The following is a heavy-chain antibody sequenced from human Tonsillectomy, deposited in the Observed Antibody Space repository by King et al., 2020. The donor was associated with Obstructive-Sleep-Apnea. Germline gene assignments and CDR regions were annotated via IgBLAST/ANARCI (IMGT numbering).Heavy chain of an antibody. CDR3: ARDYWEKVATSLHY. V-gene: IGHV3-30-3*01. J-gene: IGHJ4*02. CDR2: ISYDGINK. D-gene: IGHD5-12*01. CDR1: GFSFSCYA. Sequence: VQLVESGGGVVQPGRSLRLSCAASGFSFSCYAMHWVRQAPGKGLEWVGVISYDGINKYYADSVQGRFTIPRDNSENRLYLQMDSLRTEDTAVYFCARDYWEKVATSLHYWGQGILVTVSS.